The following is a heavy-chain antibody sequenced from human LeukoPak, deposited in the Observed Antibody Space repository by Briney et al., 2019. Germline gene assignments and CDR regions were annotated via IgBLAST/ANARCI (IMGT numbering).Heavy chain of an antibody. J-gene: IGHJ4*02. CDR3: ARAGSGWYSFDY. Sequence: SETLSLTCTVSGGSISSSSYYWGWIRQPPGKGLEWIGEINHSGSTNYNPSLKSRVTISVDTSKNQFSLKLSSVTAADTAVYYCARAGSGWYSFDYWGQGTLVTVSS. D-gene: IGHD6-19*01. V-gene: IGHV4-39*07. CDR1: GGSISSSSYY. CDR2: INHSGST.